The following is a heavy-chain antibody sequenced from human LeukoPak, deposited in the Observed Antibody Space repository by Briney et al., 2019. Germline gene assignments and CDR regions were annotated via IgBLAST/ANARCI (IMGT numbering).Heavy chain of an antibody. Sequence: PGGSLRISCAASGFTFSSYGMHWARQAPGKGLEWVAVISYDGSNKYYADSVKGRFTISRDNSKNTLYLQMNSLRAEDTAVYYCAKAAYYYDSSGYLNWGQGTLVTVSS. CDR1: GFTFSSYG. V-gene: IGHV3-30*18. D-gene: IGHD3-22*01. CDR2: ISYDGSNK. CDR3: AKAAYYYDSSGYLN. J-gene: IGHJ4*02.